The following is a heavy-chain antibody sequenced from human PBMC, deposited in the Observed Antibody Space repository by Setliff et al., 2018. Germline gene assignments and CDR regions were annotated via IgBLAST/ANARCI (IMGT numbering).Heavy chain of an antibody. CDR3: ARVWFGNMDV. CDR2: INQDGSEK. V-gene: IGHV3-7*03. D-gene: IGHD3-10*01. CDR1: EFTFSNYW. Sequence: GGSLRLSCAASEFTFSNYWMSWVRQVPGKGLEWVANINQDGSEKYYVDSVKGRFTISRDNARNSLYLQMNSLRAEDTAVYYCARVWFGNMDVWGKGTTVTVSS. J-gene: IGHJ6*03.